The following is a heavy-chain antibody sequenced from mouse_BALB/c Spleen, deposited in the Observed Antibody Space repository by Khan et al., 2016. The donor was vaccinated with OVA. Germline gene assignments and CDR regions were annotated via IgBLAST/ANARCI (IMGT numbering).Heavy chain of an antibody. D-gene: IGHD2-1*01. CDR3: ARSPYGNFAY. J-gene: IGHJ3*01. CDR2: ISSDGDYT. Sequence: EVKLVESGGGLVKPGGSLKLSCAASGFTFSTYAMSWVRQTPEKRLEWVASISSDGDYTYYPDNVTGRFTISRDNAKNTLYLQMSSLRSEDTAIYYRARSPYGNFAYWGQGTLVTVSA. CDR1: GFTFSTYA. V-gene: IGHV5-9-3*01.